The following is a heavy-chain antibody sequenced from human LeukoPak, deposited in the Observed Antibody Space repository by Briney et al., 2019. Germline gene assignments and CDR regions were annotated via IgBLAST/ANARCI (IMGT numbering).Heavy chain of an antibody. Sequence: SETLSLTCTVSGGSISGYYWSWIRQPPGQGLEWIGYVYNSGTTNYNPSLNSRLTISADTSKNQFSLKLSSVTAADTAVYYCARRRELLRSNWYFDLGARATLVTVPS. J-gene: IGHJ2*01. D-gene: IGHD1-26*01. CDR2: VYNSGTT. CDR3: ARRRELLRSNWYFDL. CDR1: GGSISGYY. V-gene: IGHV4-59*08.